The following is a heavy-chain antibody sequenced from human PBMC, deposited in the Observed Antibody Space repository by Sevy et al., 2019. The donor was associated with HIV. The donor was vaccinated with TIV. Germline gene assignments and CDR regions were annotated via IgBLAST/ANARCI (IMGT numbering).Heavy chain of an antibody. J-gene: IGHJ4*02. CDR3: ARERSCGGDCYYFDY. D-gene: IGHD2-21*02. Sequence: GGSLRLSCAASGLNFDDYGMSWVRQAPGKGLEWVSAINWNGVGTSYADSVKGRFTISRDYAKNSLYVQMNSLRADDTALYYCARERSCGGDCYYFDYWGQGTLVTVSS. CDR2: INWNGVGT. CDR1: GLNFDDYG. V-gene: IGHV3-20*04.